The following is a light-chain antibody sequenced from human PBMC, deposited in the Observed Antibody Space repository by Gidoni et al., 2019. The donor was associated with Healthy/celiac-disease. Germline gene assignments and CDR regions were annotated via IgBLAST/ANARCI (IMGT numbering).Light chain of an antibody. CDR1: SSDVGGDNY. J-gene: IGLJ1*01. CDR3: SSYTSSSTPLYV. Sequence: QSALTQPASVSGSPGQSITISCTGPSSDVGGDNYVSWYQQHPGKAPKLMIYDVSNRPSGVSNRFSGSKSGNTASLTISGLQAEDEADYYCSSYTSSSTPLYVFGTGTKVTVL. CDR2: DVS. V-gene: IGLV2-14*01.